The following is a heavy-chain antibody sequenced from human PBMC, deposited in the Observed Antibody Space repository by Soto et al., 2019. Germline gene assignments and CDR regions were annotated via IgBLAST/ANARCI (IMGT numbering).Heavy chain of an antibody. Sequence: LRLSCAASGFTFSSCSMNWVRQAPGKGLEWVSSISSSSYIYYADSVKGRFTISRDNAKNSLYLQMNSLRAEDTAVYYCARAFTMVRGPKYNWFDPWGQGTLVTVSS. CDR3: ARAFTMVRGPKYNWFDP. CDR2: ISSSSYI. J-gene: IGHJ5*02. D-gene: IGHD3-10*01. V-gene: IGHV3-21*01. CDR1: GFTFSSCS.